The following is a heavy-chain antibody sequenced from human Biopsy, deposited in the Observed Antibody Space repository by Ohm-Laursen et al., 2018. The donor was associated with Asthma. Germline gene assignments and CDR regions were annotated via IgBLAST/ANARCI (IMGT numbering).Heavy chain of an antibody. Sequence: SETLSLTCPFSLGSINDYYWNWTRQFPGKALEWIGDVHSSWSTRFNPSLKSRVTVSVDTSVDQVSLKLSSASASDTAIYYRARATSTWSQSGPHFFDHWGPGTRVTVSS. V-gene: IGHV4-4*08. D-gene: IGHD6-13*01. CDR1: LGSINDYY. CDR2: VHSSWST. J-gene: IGHJ5*02. CDR3: ARATSTWSQSGPHFFDH.